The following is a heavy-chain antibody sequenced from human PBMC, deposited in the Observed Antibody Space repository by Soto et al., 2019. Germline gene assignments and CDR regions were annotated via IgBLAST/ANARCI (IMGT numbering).Heavy chain of an antibody. CDR1: GYTFPSYA. V-gene: IGHV1-3*01. Sequence: ASVKVSCKASGYTFPSYAMHWVRQAPGQRLEWMGWINAGNGNTKYSQKFQGRVTITRDTSASTAYMELSSLRSEDTAVYYCAMGSGYQFTDFDYWGQGTLVTVSS. CDR3: AMGSGYQFTDFDY. D-gene: IGHD3-22*01. CDR2: INAGNGNT. J-gene: IGHJ4*02.